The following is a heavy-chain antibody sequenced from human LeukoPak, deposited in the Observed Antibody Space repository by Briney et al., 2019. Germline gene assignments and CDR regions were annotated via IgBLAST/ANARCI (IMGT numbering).Heavy chain of an antibody. V-gene: IGHV3-15*07. J-gene: IGHJ1*01. CDR3: AHGSAQYFEY. CDR2: IRSQTAGGTT. Sequence: GGSLRLSCAVSGLTLSNVWMNWVRQAPGKGLEWVGRIRSQTAGGTTDFAAPVKGRFSISRDDSKNSLYLQMNSLTSEDTAVYYCAHGSAQYFEYWGQGTLVTVSS. D-gene: IGHD2-15*01. CDR1: GLTLSNVW.